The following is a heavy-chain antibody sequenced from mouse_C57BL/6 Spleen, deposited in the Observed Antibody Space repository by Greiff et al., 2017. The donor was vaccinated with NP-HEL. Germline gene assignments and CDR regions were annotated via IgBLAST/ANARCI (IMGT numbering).Heavy chain of an antibody. Sequence: QVQLQQPGAELVKPGASVKMSCKASGYTFTSYWITWVKQRPGQGLEWIGDIYPGSGSTNYNEKFKSKATLTVDTSSSTAYMQLSSLTSEDSAVYYCARRGYSNYAFAYWGQGTLVTVSA. D-gene: IGHD2-5*01. CDR3: ARRGYSNYAFAY. CDR2: IYPGSGST. V-gene: IGHV1-55*01. CDR1: GYTFTSYW. J-gene: IGHJ3*01.